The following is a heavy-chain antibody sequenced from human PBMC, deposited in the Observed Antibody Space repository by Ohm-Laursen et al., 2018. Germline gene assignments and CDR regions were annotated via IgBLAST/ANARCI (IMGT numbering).Heavy chain of an antibody. Sequence: SLRLSCAASGFTFSSYGMHWVRQAPGKGLEWVAVISYDGSNKYYADSVKGRFTISRDNSKNTLYLQMNSLRAEDTAVYYCAKTRWDYYDSSGYHPLDYWGQGTLVTVSS. CDR2: ISYDGSNK. CDR1: GFTFSSYG. V-gene: IGHV3-30*18. CDR3: AKTRWDYYDSSGYHPLDY. D-gene: IGHD3-22*01. J-gene: IGHJ4*02.